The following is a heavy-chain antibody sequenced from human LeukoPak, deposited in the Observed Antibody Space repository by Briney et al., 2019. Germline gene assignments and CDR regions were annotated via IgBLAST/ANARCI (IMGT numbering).Heavy chain of an antibody. J-gene: IGHJ3*02. D-gene: IGHD1-26*01. CDR3: ARVSRSGSYFGAFEI. CDR1: GGSISTYY. V-gene: IGHV4-59*12. CDR2: IYYSGST. Sequence: SETLSLTCTVSGGSISTYYWSWIRQPPGKGLEWIGNIYYSGSTYYNPSLTSRVTISVDTSKNQFSLKLSSVTAADTAVYYCARVSRSGSYFGAFEIWGQGTMVTVSP.